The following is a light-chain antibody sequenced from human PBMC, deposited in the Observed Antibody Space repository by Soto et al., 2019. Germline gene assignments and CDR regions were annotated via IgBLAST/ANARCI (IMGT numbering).Light chain of an antibody. V-gene: IGKV1-39*01. Sequence: DIQMTQSPSSLSASVGDRVTITCRASQSISTYLNWYQQKPGKAPKLLIYAASSLQSGVPSRFSGSGSGTDFTLTISILQPEDFATYYCQQGYSTPRTFGQGTKVEIK. CDR1: QSISTY. CDR3: QQGYSTPRT. J-gene: IGKJ1*01. CDR2: AAS.